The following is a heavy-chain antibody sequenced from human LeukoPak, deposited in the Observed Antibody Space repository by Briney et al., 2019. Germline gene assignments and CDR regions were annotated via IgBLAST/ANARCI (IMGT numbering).Heavy chain of an antibody. CDR1: GFTVSSNS. Sequence: PGGSLRLSCTVSGFTVSSNSMSWVRQAPGKGLEWVSYISSSGSTIYYADAVKGRFTISRDNSKNTLYLQMNSLRAEDTAVYYCAKVAAGNSLHFDYWGQGTLVTVSS. J-gene: IGHJ4*02. D-gene: IGHD6-13*01. V-gene: IGHV3-48*01. CDR3: AKVAAGNSLHFDY. CDR2: ISSSGSTI.